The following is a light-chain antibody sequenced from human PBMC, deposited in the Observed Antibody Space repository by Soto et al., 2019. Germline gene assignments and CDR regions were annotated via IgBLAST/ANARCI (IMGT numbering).Light chain of an antibody. Sequence: ALTQPASVSGSPGQSITVSCTGTSSDIGSYNLVSWYQHHPGKAPKLMIYAVSKRPSGVSSRFSGSKSGNTASLTISGLQAEDEADYFCCSYAGSSTLLFGGGTKVTVL. CDR3: CSYAGSSTLL. V-gene: IGLV2-23*02. J-gene: IGLJ3*02. CDR2: AVS. CDR1: SSDIGSYNL.